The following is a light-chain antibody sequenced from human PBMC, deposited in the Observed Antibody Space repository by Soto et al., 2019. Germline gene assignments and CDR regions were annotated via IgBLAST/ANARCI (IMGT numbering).Light chain of an antibody. CDR1: SSNIEAGYD. V-gene: IGLV1-40*01. J-gene: IGLJ2*01. CDR3: QSYDSGTYVV. CDR2: GNR. Sequence: QSVLTQPPAVSGAPGQRITISCTGSSSNIEAGYDVHWYQQLPGTAPKLLIYGNRNRPSGVPDRFSGSKSDTSASLAIAGLQAEDEADYCCQSYDSGTYVVFGGGTKLTVL.